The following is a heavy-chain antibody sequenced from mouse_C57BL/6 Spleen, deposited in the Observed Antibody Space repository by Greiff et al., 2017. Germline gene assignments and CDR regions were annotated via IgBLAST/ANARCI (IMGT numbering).Heavy chain of an antibody. J-gene: IGHJ4*01. CDR3: ARRRAYDYDGHYYAMDY. CDR2: FLPGSGST. D-gene: IGHD2-4*01. CDR1: GYTFTGYW. V-gene: IGHV1-9*01. Sequence: QVQLQQSGAELMKPGASVKLSCKATGYTFTGYWIEWVKQRPGHGLEWIGEFLPGSGSTNYNEKFKGKATFTADTSSNTAYMQLSSLTTEDSAIYYCARRRAYDYDGHYYAMDYWGQGTSVTVSS.